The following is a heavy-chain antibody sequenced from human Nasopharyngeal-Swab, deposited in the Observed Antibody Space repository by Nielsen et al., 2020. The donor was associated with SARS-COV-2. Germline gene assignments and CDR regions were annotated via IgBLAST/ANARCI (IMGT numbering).Heavy chain of an antibody. V-gene: IGHV3-13*05. CDR3: ARGDGTMVRGVIIRGGMDV. D-gene: IGHD3-10*01. CDR1: GFTFSSYD. J-gene: IGHJ6*04. CDR2: IGTAGDP. Sequence: GESLKISCAASGFTFSSYDMHWVRQATVKGLEWVSAIGTAGDPYYPGSVKGRFTISRENAKNSLYLQMNSLRAGDTAVYYCARGDGTMVRGVIIRGGMDVWGKGTTVTVSS.